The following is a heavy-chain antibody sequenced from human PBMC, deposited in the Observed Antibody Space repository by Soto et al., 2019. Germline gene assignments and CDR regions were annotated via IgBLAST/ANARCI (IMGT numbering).Heavy chain of an antibody. CDR1: GGSISSYY. J-gene: IGHJ6*02. CDR2: IYYSGST. Sequence: PSETLSLTCTVSGGSISSYYWSWIRQPPGKGLGWIGYIYYSGSTNYNPSLKSRVTISVDTSKNQFSLKLSSMTAADTAVYYCARERRAYYYYGMDVWGQGTTVTVSS. CDR3: ARERRAYYYYGMDV. V-gene: IGHV4-59*01.